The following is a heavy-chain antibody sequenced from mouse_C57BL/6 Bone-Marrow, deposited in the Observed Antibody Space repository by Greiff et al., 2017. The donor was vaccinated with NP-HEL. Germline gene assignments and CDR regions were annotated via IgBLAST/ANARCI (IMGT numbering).Heavy chain of an antibody. CDR2: ISYDGSN. V-gene: IGHV3-6*01. J-gene: IGHJ3*01. CDR3: AIYGSSY. CDR1: GYSITSGYY. Sequence: ESGPGLVKPSQSLSLTCSVTGYSITSGYYWNWIRQFPGNKLEWMGYISYDGSNNYNPSLKNRISNTRYTSKNQFFLKLNSVTTEDTATYYCAIYGSSYWGQGTLVTVSA. D-gene: IGHD1-1*01.